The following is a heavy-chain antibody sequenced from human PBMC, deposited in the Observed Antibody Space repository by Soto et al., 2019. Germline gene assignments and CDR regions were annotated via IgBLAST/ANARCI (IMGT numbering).Heavy chain of an antibody. J-gene: IGHJ4*02. V-gene: IGHV3-21*04. Sequence: PGGSLRLSCSASGFTFGSYSMAWVRQTPVKGLQRPASISSGIEFILHSDSLKGRFTDSRDNAMDSLFLQINSPTADEPGMYYRAKAFSTGWYPGPFWGPGTLVTVSS. CDR1: GFTFGSYS. D-gene: IGHD2-2*01. CDR3: AKAFSTGWYPGPF. CDR2: ISSGIEFI.